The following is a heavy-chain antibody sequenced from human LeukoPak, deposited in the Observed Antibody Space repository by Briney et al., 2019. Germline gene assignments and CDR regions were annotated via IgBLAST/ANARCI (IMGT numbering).Heavy chain of an antibody. D-gene: IGHD3-9*01. CDR3: ARGNKDYDILTGYTYGMDV. CDR2: ISAYNGNT. V-gene: IGHV1-18*01. CDR1: GYTFTSYG. Sequence: ASVKVSCKASGYTFTSYGISWVRQAPGQGLEWMGWISAYNGNTNYAQKLQGRVTMTTDTSTSTAYMELRSLRSDDTAVYYCARGNKDYDILTGYTYGMDVWGQGTTVTVSS. J-gene: IGHJ6*02.